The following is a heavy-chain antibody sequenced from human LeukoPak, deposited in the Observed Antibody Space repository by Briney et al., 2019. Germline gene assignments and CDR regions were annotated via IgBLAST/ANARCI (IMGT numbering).Heavy chain of an antibody. Sequence: SETLSLTXAVYGGSFSGYYWSWIRQPPGKGLEWIGEINHSGSTNYNPSLKSRVTISVDTSKNQFSLKLSSVTAADTAVYYCARGLNWNDCYYYMDVWGKGTTVTVSS. J-gene: IGHJ6*03. CDR1: GGSFSGYY. V-gene: IGHV4-34*01. CDR2: INHSGST. CDR3: ARGLNWNDCYYYMDV. D-gene: IGHD1-1*01.